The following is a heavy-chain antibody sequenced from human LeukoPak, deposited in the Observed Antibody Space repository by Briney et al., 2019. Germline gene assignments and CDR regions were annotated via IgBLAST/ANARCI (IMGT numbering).Heavy chain of an antibody. Sequence: SETLSLTCAVYGGSFSGYYWSWIRQPPGKGLEWIGEINHSGSTNYNPSLKSRVTISVDTSKNQFSLKLSSVTAADTAVYYCARDLVMNRGELSFPLCYFDYWGQGTLVTVSS. D-gene: IGHD3-16*02. CDR2: INHSGST. J-gene: IGHJ4*02. V-gene: IGHV4-34*01. CDR1: GGSFSGYY. CDR3: ARDLVMNRGELSFPLCYFDY.